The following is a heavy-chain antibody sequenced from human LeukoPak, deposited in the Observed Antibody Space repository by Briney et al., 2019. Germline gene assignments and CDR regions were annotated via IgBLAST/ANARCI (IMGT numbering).Heavy chain of an antibody. D-gene: IGHD4-17*01. CDR3: ARSRLTVTTRGLVDY. CDR1: GFTFSDYY. CDR2: ISSSGSTR. Sequence: GGSLRLSCAASGFTFSDYYMSWIRQAPGKGLEWVSYISSSGSTRYYADSVKGRFTISRDNAKNSLYLQMNSLRAEDTAVYYCARSRLTVTTRGLVDYWGQGTLVTVSS. J-gene: IGHJ4*02. V-gene: IGHV3-11*01.